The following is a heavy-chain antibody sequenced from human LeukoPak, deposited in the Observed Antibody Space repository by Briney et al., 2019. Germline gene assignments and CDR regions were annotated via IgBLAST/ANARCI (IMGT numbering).Heavy chain of an antibody. V-gene: IGHV1-69*05. D-gene: IGHD2-2*01. CDR2: IIPIFGTA. CDR3: ARGSKEVNEYFQH. Sequence: SVKVSCKASGGTVGSYAISWVRQDPGQGLEWMGGIIPIFGTANYAQKFQGRVTITTDESTSTAYMELSSLRSEDTAVYYCARGSKEVNEYFQHWGQGTLVTVSS. J-gene: IGHJ1*01. CDR1: GGTVGSYA.